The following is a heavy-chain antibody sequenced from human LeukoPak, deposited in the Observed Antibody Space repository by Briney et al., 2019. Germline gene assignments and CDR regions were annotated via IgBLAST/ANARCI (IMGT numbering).Heavy chain of an antibody. CDR2: ISTSSSYI. Sequence: SGGSLRLSCAASGFTFDDYTMNWVRQAPGKGLEWVSSISTSSSYIYYADSLKGRFIISRDNAKNSLFLQMNSLRAEDTAVYYCARVARHPGIAVAGNDYWGQGTLVTVSS. V-gene: IGHV3-21*01. CDR3: ARVARHPGIAVAGNDY. J-gene: IGHJ4*02. CDR1: GFTFDDYT. D-gene: IGHD6-19*01.